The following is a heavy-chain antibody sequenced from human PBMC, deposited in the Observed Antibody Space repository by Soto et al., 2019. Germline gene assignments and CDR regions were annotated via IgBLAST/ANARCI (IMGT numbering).Heavy chain of an antibody. V-gene: IGHV3-7*03. D-gene: IGHD3-3*02. Sequence: GGSLRLSCAASGFTFSSYWMSWVRQAPGKGLEWVANINEDGSEKYYVDSVKGRFTISRDNAKNSLYLQMNSLKAEDTAVYYYARDRISRFYYYGMDVWGQGTTVTVSS. J-gene: IGHJ6*02. CDR2: INEDGSEK. CDR1: GFTFSSYW. CDR3: ARDRISRFYYYGMDV.